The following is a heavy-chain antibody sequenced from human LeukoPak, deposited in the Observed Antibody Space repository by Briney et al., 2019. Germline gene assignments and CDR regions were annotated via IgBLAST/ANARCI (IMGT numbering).Heavy chain of an antibody. D-gene: IGHD1-26*01. Sequence: GGSLRLSCEASGFRFSDFILDWVRQAPGKGLECVAFIRSEENRFYYLPSLRGRFTISRDNSKNTLFLQMSSMRHEHTALYYCASGAGTCYGTDTFDLWGQGTMVTVSS. CDR2: IRSEENRF. CDR1: GFRFSDFI. J-gene: IGHJ3*01. V-gene: IGHV3-30*02. CDR3: ASGAGTCYGTDTFDL.